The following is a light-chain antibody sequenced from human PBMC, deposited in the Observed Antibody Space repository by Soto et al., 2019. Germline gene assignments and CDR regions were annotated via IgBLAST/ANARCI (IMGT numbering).Light chain of an antibody. CDR2: DIY. Sequence: EIVLTQSPATLSLSPGERATLSCRASQSVSRHLAWYQQRPGQAPSLLIYDIYYRNSGIPGRFSGSGSGTDFTLTISSRVHEDSSVYYCQQRSSWPRNTFGQGTKLEIK. J-gene: IGKJ2*01. CDR3: QQRSSWPRNT. CDR1: QSVSRH. V-gene: IGKV3-11*01.